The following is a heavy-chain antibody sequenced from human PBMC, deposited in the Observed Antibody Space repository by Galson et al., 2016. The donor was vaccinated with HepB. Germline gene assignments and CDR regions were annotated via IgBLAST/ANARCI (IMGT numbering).Heavy chain of an antibody. CDR1: GFTFDDYA. CDR3: AKDAFHYASGSYSAFDY. J-gene: IGHJ4*02. D-gene: IGHD3-10*01. V-gene: IGHV3-9*01. Sequence: SLRLSCAASGFTFDDYAMHWVRQAPGKGLEWVSGISWHSVTIGYADSVKGRFTISRDNAKNSLFLQMNSLRAEDTALYYCAKDAFHYASGSYSAFDYWGQGTLVTVSS. CDR2: ISWHSVTI.